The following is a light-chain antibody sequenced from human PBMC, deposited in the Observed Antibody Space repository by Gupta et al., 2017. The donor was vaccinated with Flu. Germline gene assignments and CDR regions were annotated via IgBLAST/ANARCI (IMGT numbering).Light chain of an antibody. CDR1: QSFSSAY. Sequence: EIVLTQSPDTLSLSPGERATLSCRSSQSFSSAYLAWYQQKPGQAPRLLIYGSSNRATGIPDRFSGRGSGTDFTLTISRLEPEDFAVYYCQQYGSTPLTFGGGTKVEIK. V-gene: IGKV3-20*01. J-gene: IGKJ4*01. CDR3: QQYGSTPLT. CDR2: GSS.